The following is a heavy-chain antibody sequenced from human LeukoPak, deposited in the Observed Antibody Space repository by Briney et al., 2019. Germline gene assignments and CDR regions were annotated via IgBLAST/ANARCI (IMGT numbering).Heavy chain of an antibody. V-gene: IGHV3-15*01. D-gene: IGHD1-14*01. Sequence: PGGSLRLSCAASGFTFSSYEMNWVRQGPGKGLEWVGRIKSKTDGGTTDYAAPVKGRFTISRDDSKNTLYLQMNSLKTEDTAVYYCTTRTTGHYYYGMDVWGQGTTVTVSS. J-gene: IGHJ6*02. CDR1: GFTFSSYE. CDR3: TTRTTGHYYYGMDV. CDR2: IKSKTDGGTT.